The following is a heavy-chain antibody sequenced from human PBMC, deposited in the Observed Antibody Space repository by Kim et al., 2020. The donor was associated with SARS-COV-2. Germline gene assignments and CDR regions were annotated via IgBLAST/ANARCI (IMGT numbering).Heavy chain of an antibody. CDR1: GFTFSSYS. CDR2: ISSSSSTI. V-gene: IGHV3-48*04. D-gene: IGHD3-10*01. Sequence: GGSLRLSCAASGFTFSSYSMNWVRQAPGKGLEWVSYISSSSSTIYYADSVKGRFTISRDNAKNSLYLQMNSLRAEDTAVYYCARDHGSGFDYWGQGTLVTVSS. CDR3: ARDHGSGFDY. J-gene: IGHJ4*02.